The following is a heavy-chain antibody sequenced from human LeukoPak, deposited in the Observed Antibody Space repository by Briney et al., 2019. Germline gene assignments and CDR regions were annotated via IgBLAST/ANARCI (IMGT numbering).Heavy chain of an antibody. CDR1: GFTFSTYA. CDR2: IIAGGGST. Sequence: PGGSLRLSCAASGFTFSTYAMSWVRQAPGKGLECVSGIIAGGGSTYYADSVKGRFTISRVDSKNTLYLQLNSLRADDTAIYYCAPSVVYDFWSGSNWGQGTLVTVSS. V-gene: IGHV3-23*01. CDR3: APSVVYDFWSGSN. D-gene: IGHD3-3*01. J-gene: IGHJ4*02.